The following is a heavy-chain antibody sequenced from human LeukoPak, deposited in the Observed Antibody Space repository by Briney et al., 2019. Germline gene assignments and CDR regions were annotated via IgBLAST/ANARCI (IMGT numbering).Heavy chain of an antibody. V-gene: IGHV3-7*03. CDR2: IKEDGSEK. D-gene: IGHD6-6*01. J-gene: IGHJ4*02. CDR3: ASTIATRYFDY. Sequence: GGSLRLSCVASGFTFSNYWMSWVRQAPGKGLEWVANIKEDGSEKYYVDSVKGRFTISRDNAKNSLYLQMNSLRAEDTAVYYCASTIATRYFDYWGLGTLVTVSS. CDR1: GFTFSNYW.